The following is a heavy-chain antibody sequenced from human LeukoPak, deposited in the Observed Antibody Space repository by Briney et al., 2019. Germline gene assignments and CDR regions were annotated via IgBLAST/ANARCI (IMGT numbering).Heavy chain of an antibody. J-gene: IGHJ6*03. CDR3: ARDGFTIFGVVIIRDYYYYMDV. CDR2: VSAYNGNT. D-gene: IGHD3-3*01. V-gene: IGHV1-18*01. Sequence: ASVKVSCKASGYTFTSYGISWVRQAPGQGLEWMGWVSAYNGNTNYAQKLQGRVTTTADTSTSTAYMELRSLRSDDSAVYYCARDGFTIFGVVIIRDYYYYMDVWGKGTTVTVSS. CDR1: GYTFTSYG.